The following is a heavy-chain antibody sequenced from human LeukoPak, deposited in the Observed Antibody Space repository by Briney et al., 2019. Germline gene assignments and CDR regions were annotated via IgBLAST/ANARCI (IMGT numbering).Heavy chain of an antibody. CDR1: GFTFASYA. CDR2: LSGSGGSS. Sequence: GGSLRLSCAASGFTFASYAMNWVRQAPGKGLEWVSSLSGSGGSSYYADSVKGRFTISRDNFNNTVYLQMNSLRVEDSALYFCAKGRGSRAYNYFGTWGQGSPVIVSS. J-gene: IGHJ5*02. V-gene: IGHV3-23*01. D-gene: IGHD6-13*01. CDR3: AKGRGSRAYNYFGT.